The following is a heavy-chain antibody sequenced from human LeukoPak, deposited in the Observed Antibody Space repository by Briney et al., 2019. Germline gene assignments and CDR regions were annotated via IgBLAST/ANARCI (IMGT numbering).Heavy chain of an antibody. Sequence: ASVKVSCKASGYTFSSYGISWVRQAPGQGLEWMGGINPNSGGTKYAQKFQGRVTMTRDTSISTAYMELSRLRSDDTAVYYCARVLEIEAAGNDYWGQGTLVTVSS. CDR1: GYTFSSYG. V-gene: IGHV1-2*02. CDR3: ARVLEIEAAGNDY. CDR2: INPNSGGT. J-gene: IGHJ4*02. D-gene: IGHD6-13*01.